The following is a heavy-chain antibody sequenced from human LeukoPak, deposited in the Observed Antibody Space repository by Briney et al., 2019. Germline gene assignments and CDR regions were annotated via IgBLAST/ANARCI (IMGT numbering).Heavy chain of an antibody. CDR1: GGSISSGDYY. V-gene: IGHV4-30-4*01. CDR3: ARAEYGDYVDY. D-gene: IGHD4-17*01. CDR2: IYYSGST. Sequence: SETLSLTCTVSGGSISSGDYYWSWIRQPPGKGLEWIGYIYYSGSTYYNPSLKSRVTISVDTSKNQSSLKLSSVTAADTAVYYCARAEYGDYVDYWGQGTLVTVSS. J-gene: IGHJ4*02.